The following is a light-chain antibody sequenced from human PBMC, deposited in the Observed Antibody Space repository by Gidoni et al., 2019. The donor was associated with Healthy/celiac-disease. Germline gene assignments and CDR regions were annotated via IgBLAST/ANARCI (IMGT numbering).Light chain of an antibody. Sequence: QSVLTQPPSASGTPGQRVTISCSGSSSNIGRNPVNWYQQIPGTAPKLLIYSNKQRPSGVPDRFSGSKSGTSASLAISGLQSEDEADYYCAAWDDSLNGWVFGGGTKLTVL. V-gene: IGLV1-44*01. CDR2: SNK. J-gene: IGLJ3*02. CDR3: AAWDDSLNGWV. CDR1: SSNIGRNP.